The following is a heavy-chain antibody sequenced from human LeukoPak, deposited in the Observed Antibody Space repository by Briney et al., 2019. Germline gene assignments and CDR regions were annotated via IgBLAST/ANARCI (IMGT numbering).Heavy chain of an antibody. D-gene: IGHD5-12*01. CDR3: ARRTGRDIVVGNWFDP. Sequence: SETLSLTCTVSGGSISSSSYYWGWIRQPPGKGLEWIGSIYYSGSTNYNPSLKSRVTISVDTSKKQFSLKLTSVTVADTAVYYCARRTGRDIVVGNWFDPWGQGTLVTVSS. J-gene: IGHJ5*02. V-gene: IGHV4-39*07. CDR2: IYYSGST. CDR1: GGSISSSSYY.